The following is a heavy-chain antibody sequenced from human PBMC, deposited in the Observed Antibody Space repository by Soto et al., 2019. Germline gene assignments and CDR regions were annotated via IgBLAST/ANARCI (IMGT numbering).Heavy chain of an antibody. J-gene: IGHJ3*02. CDR1: GFTFSSYA. D-gene: IGHD6-6*01. Sequence: GGSLRLSCSASGFTFSSYAMNWVRQAPGKGLEWVSALSGSGGSTYYADSVKGRFTISRDNSKNTLYLQMNSLRAEDTAIYYCAKGDAVRAFDIWGQGTMVTVSS. CDR2: LSGSGGST. CDR3: AKGDAVRAFDI. V-gene: IGHV3-23*01.